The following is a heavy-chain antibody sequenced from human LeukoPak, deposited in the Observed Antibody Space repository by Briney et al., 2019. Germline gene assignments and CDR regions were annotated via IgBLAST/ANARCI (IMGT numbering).Heavy chain of an antibody. CDR3: ARDMTGSGWNDAFDI. CDR2: IYSRGNT. Sequence: PSETLSLTCTVSGASISSDSYYWSWIRQTAGKGLEWIGRIYSRGNTNYNPALMSRVTISLDTSKNQLTLSLSSVTAADTAVYYCARDMTGSGWNDAFDIWGQGTMVTVSS. CDR1: GASISSDSYY. D-gene: IGHD6-19*01. V-gene: IGHV4-61*02. J-gene: IGHJ3*02.